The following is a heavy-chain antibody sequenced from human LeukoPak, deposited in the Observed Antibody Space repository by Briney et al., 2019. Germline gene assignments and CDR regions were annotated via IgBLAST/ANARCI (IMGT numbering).Heavy chain of an antibody. CDR1: GDSINTDY. Sequence: SETLSLTCSVSGDSINTDYWSWIRQPAGKGPEWIGYIYTSGSTNYNPSLKSRVTISMDTSKKQISLKLSSVTAADTAVYYCAGPKGGLGYNWLDPWGQGTLVTVSS. V-gene: IGHV4-4*09. CDR2: IYTSGST. J-gene: IGHJ5*02. D-gene: IGHD3-16*01. CDR3: AGPKGGLGYNWLDP.